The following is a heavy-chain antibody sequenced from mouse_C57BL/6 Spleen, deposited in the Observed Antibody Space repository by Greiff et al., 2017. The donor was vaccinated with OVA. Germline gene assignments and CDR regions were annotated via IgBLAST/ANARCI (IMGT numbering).Heavy chain of an antibody. CDR2: IDPSDSYT. D-gene: IGHD1-1*01. Sequence: QVQLQQPGAELVKPGASVKLSCKASGYTFTSYWMQWVKQRPGQGLEWIGEIDPSDSYTNYNQKFKGKATLTVDTSSSTAYMQLSSLTSEDSAVYYCARGYYYGSSSFDYWGQGTTLTVSS. J-gene: IGHJ2*01. CDR3: ARGYYYGSSSFDY. CDR1: GYTFTSYW. V-gene: IGHV1-50*01.